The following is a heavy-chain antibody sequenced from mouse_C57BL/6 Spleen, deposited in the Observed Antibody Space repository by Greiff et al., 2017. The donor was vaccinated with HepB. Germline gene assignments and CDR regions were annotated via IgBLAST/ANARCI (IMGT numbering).Heavy chain of an antibody. J-gene: IGHJ4*01. CDR3: ARWSSYYYAMDY. CDR2: ISDGGSYT. V-gene: IGHV5-4*03. CDR1: GFTFSSYA. Sequence: DVKLVESGGGLVKPGGSLKLSCAASGFTFSSYAMSWVRQTPEKRLEWVATISDGGSYTYYPDNVKGRFTISRDNAKHNLYLQMSHLKSEDTAMYYCARWSSYYYAMDYWGQGTSVTVSS.